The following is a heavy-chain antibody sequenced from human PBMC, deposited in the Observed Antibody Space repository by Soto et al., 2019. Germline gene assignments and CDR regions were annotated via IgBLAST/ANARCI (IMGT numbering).Heavy chain of an antibody. Sequence: EVQLLESGGGLVQPGGSLRLSCAASGFTFNTYAMSWVRQAPGKGLEWVSGITGSGGTTYYADSVKGRFTISRDNSKNTLYLQMNSLRAEDTAVYYCARVRSVVITTYGMDVWGQGTTVTVSS. CDR3: ARVRSVVITTYGMDV. V-gene: IGHV3-23*01. CDR1: GFTFNTYA. CDR2: ITGSGGTT. J-gene: IGHJ6*02. D-gene: IGHD3-22*01.